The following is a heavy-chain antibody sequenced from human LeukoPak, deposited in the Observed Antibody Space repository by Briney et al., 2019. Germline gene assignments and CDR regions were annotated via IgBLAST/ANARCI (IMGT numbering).Heavy chain of an antibody. CDR3: ARDIGGEAARPGGFDY. CDR2: ISGSGGST. J-gene: IGHJ4*02. Sequence: GGSLRLSCAASGFTFSSYAMSWVRQAPGKGLEWVSAISGSGGSTYYADSVKGRFTISRDNSKNTLYLQMNSLRAEDTAVYYCARDIGGEAARPGGFDYWGQGTLVAVSS. V-gene: IGHV3-23*01. CDR1: GFTFSSYA. D-gene: IGHD6-6*01.